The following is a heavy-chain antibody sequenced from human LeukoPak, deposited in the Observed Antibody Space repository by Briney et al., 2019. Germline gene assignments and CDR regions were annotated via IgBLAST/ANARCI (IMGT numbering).Heavy chain of an antibody. J-gene: IGHJ4*02. CDR1: GGSISSYY. V-gene: IGHV4-4*09. CDR2: IYTSGST. Sequence: SETLSLTCTVSGGSISSYYWSWIRQPPGKGLEWIGYIYTSGSTNYNPSLKSQVTISVDTSKNQFSLKLSSVTAADTAVYYCARRQYSGYVDYRGQGTLVTVSS. D-gene: IGHD5-12*01. CDR3: ARRQYSGYVDY.